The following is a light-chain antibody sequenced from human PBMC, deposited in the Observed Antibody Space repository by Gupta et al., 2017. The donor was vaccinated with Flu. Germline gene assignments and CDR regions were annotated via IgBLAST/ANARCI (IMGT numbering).Light chain of an antibody. V-gene: IGKV1-39*01. Sequence: DIQMTQSPSSLSASVGDRVTITGRASQSISSYLHWYQQKPGKAPKLLIYAASSLQSGVPSRFSGSGSGTDYTLTISRLQPEDFATYYCQQSDSTPWTFGQGTKVEIK. CDR3: QQSDSTPWT. CDR1: QSISSY. J-gene: IGKJ1*01. CDR2: AAS.